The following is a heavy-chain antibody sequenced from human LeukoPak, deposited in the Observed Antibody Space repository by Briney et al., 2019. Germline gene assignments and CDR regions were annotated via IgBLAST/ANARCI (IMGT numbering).Heavy chain of an antibody. Sequence: ASVKVPCKASGYTFTSYYMHWVRQAPGQGLEWRGIINPSGGSTSYAQKFQGRVTMTRDTSTSTVYMELSSLRSEDTAVYYCAGENFGIDAMAYDYWGQGTLVTVSS. CDR1: GYTFTSYY. J-gene: IGHJ4*02. V-gene: IGHV1-46*01. D-gene: IGHD5-18*01. CDR2: INPSGGST. CDR3: AGENFGIDAMAYDY.